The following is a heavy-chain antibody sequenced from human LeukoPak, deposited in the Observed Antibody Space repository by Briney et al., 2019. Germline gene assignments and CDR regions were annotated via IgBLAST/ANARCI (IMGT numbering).Heavy chain of an antibody. CDR2: ISSSSSYI. CDR3: VRGPTVTTSGFDY. Sequence: GGSLRLSCAASGFIFSTYEMNWVRQAPGKGLEWVSSISSSSSYIYYADSVKGRFTISRDNAKNSLYLQMNSLRAEDTAVYYCVRGPTVTTSGFDYWGQGTLVTVSS. D-gene: IGHD4-17*01. V-gene: IGHV3-21*01. CDR1: GFIFSTYE. J-gene: IGHJ4*02.